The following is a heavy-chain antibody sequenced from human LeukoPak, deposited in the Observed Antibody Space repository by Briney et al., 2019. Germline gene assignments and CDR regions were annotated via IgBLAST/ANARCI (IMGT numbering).Heavy chain of an antibody. D-gene: IGHD1-26*01. CDR1: GFTFSSFG. Sequence: GRSLRLSCAVSGFTFSSFGMHWVRQAPGKGLEWVAVTSYDGSNKYYADSVKGRFTISRDNSKNTLYLQMNSLRAEDTAVYYCAREGNSGSALDYWGQGTLVTVSS. CDR2: TSYDGSNK. V-gene: IGHV3-30*03. J-gene: IGHJ4*02. CDR3: AREGNSGSALDY.